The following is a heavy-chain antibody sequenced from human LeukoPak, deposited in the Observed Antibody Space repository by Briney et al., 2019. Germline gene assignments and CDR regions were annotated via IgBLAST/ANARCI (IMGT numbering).Heavy chain of an antibody. CDR1: GFTLSSYC. CDR3: AKDDY. J-gene: IGHJ4*02. Sequence: GGSLRLSCAASGFTLSSYCIHLGRQAPGKGLEWVAFIRYDGSNKYYADSVKGRFTISRDNSKNTLYLQMNSLRAEDTAVYYCAKDDYWGQGTLVTVSS. V-gene: IGHV3-30*02. CDR2: IRYDGSNK.